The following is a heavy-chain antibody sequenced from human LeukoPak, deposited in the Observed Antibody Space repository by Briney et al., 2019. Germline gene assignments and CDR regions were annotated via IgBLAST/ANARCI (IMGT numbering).Heavy chain of an antibody. V-gene: IGHV4-34*01. D-gene: IGHD6-13*01. CDR1: GGSFSGYY. Sequence: SETLSLTCAVYGGSFSGYYWSWIRQPPGKGLECIGEINHSGSPNYKPSPKSRVTTSLDTSKNQFSLKLSSVTAADTAVYYCARSSGIAAAGTFDYWGQGTLVTVSS. CDR3: ARSSGIAAAGTFDY. J-gene: IGHJ4*02. CDR2: INHSGSP.